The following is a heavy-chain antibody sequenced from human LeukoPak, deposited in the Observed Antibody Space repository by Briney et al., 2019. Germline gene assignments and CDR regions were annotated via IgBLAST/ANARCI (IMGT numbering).Heavy chain of an antibody. CDR1: GYTFTSYG. D-gene: IGHD4-17*01. Sequence: GASVKVSCTASGYTFTSYGIKWVRQVPGQGLEWMGWISTYNGETNYAEKVQGRVTLTTDTSTNTAYMEMRSLRSDDTAIYYCARGVDDFGDFCFDYWGRGTQVTVSS. J-gene: IGHJ4*02. CDR2: ISTYNGET. V-gene: IGHV1-18*01. CDR3: ARGVDDFGDFCFDY.